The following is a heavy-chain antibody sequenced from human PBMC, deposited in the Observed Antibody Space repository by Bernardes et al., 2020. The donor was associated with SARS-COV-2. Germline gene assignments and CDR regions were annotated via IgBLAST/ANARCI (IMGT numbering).Heavy chain of an antibody. Sequence: GESLKISCKGSGYRFTDYWIAWVRQMPGKGLEWMGIIYPGDSDTRYSPSFQGQVTISADKSISTAYLQWSSLKASDSAMYYCARAVPTPLYYYYYGIDVWGQGTTVTVSS. J-gene: IGHJ6*02. V-gene: IGHV5-51*01. CDR2: IYPGDSDT. CDR1: GYRFTDYW. CDR3: ARAVPTPLYYYYYGIDV.